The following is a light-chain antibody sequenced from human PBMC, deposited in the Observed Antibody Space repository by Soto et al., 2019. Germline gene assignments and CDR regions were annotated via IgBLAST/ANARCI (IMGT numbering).Light chain of an antibody. CDR1: QDIIND. Sequence: DIQMTQSPSSRSASVGDRVTITCRASQDIINDLAWYQQKPGKVPKLLIYAASTVQSGVPSRFSGRGSWTDFTLNISSMRPEAVATYYCQKYNSAPFTFDPGTKVDI. J-gene: IGKJ3*01. CDR2: AAS. CDR3: QKYNSAPFT. V-gene: IGKV1-27*01.